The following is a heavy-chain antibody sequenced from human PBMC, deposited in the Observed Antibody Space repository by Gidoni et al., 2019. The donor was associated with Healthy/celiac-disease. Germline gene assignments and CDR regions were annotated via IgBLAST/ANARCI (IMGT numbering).Heavy chain of an antibody. Sequence: EVQLVESGGGLVQPGGSLRLSCAASGFTFSSYWMSWVRQAPGKGLEWVANIKQDGSEKYYVDSVKGRFTISRDNAKNSLYLQMNSLRAEDTAVYYCARDYFSARTSPLDYWGQGTLVTVSS. CDR3: ARDYFSARTSPLDY. CDR1: GFTFSSYW. CDR2: IKQDGSEK. J-gene: IGHJ4*02. D-gene: IGHD1-7*01. V-gene: IGHV3-7*01.